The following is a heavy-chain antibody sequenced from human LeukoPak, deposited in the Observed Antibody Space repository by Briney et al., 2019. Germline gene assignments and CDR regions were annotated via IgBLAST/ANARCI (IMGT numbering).Heavy chain of an antibody. CDR1: GGTFSSYA. CDR2: IIPIFGTA. V-gene: IGHV1-69*01. J-gene: IGHJ4*02. Sequence: ASVKVSCKASGGTFSSYAISWVRQAPGQGLEWMGGIIPIFGTANYAQKFQGRVTITADESTSTAYMELSSLRSEDTAVYYCARGNDFWSGSPKFDYWGQGTLVTVSS. CDR3: ARGNDFWSGSPKFDY. D-gene: IGHD3-3*01.